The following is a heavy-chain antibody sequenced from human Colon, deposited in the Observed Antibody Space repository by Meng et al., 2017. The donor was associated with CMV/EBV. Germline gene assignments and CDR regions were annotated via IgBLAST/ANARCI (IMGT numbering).Heavy chain of an antibody. D-gene: IGHD3-16*01. CDR1: GYSFTGYY. Sequence: QGQRVQSGAAVRMPGASVKVSCKASGYSFTGYYIHWVRQAPGQGLEWMGWMDPTTGRTDYAQKFQGTVTMTRDTSISTAYLELSRLTSDDTAVYYCASHSSYVWGSHHWGQGTLVTVSS. CDR2: MDPTTGRT. J-gene: IGHJ1*01. CDR3: ASHSSYVWGSHH. V-gene: IGHV1-2*02.